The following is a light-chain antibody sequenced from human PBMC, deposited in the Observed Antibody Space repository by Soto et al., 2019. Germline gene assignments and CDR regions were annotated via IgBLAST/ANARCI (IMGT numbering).Light chain of an antibody. CDR1: RSLSDNH. V-gene: IGKV3-20*01. CDR3: QQYSDAPHT. CDR2: GSS. J-gene: IGKJ2*01. Sequence: EIVLTQSPGTLSLSPGETAALSCRASRSLSDNHLARYQQRPGQAPRLLIYGSSSRAAGIPDRFRGSGTGTDFTLTIRRLEPEDFGVYYCQQYSDAPHTFGLGTKVDIK.